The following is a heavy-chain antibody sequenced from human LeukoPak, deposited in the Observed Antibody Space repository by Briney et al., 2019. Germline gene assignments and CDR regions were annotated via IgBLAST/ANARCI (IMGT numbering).Heavy chain of an antibody. V-gene: IGHV1-24*01. CDR2: FHREDGDK. CDR3: ATAGLMGPTYFGLFV. CDR1: GYPLNELS. Sequence: ASVRVSCRVSGYPLNELSMHWVRQAPGKGLGWMGGFHREDGDKIYAQSFQGRFTLTKDTSADTAYMELSSLRSEDTAVYYCATAGLMGPTYFGLFVWGQGTTVTVSS. J-gene: IGHJ6*02. D-gene: IGHD2-8*01.